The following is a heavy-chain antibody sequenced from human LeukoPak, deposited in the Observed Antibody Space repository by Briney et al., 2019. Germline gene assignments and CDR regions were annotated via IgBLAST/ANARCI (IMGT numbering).Heavy chain of an antibody. Sequence: GGSLRPSCAASGFTFGSYGWPWVRKAQGKGLVWVSRVSSDGSITDYTDSVKGRFTISRDNAKNTLYLQMNSLRAEDTAMYYCVRAVGGNDGRTFGYWAQGTLVTVSS. J-gene: IGHJ4*02. V-gene: IGHV3-74*01. CDR2: VSSDGSIT. CDR3: VRAVGGNDGRTFGY. CDR1: GFTFGSYG. D-gene: IGHD3-3*01.